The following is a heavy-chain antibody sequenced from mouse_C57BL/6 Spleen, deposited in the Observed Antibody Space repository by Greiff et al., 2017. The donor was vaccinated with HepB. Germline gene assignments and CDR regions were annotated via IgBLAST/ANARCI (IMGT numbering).Heavy chain of an antibody. J-gene: IGHJ4*01. CDR1: GYTFTDYY. CDR2: INPNNGGT. Sequence: EVQLQQSGPGLVKPGASVKISCKASGYTFTDYYMNWVKQSHGKSLEWIGDINPNNGGTSYNQKFKGKATLTVDKSSSTAYMELGSLTSEDSAVYYCSLRRGVAPKGYYYAMDYWGQGTSVTVSS. V-gene: IGHV1-26*01. CDR3: SLRRGVAPKGYYYAMDY. D-gene: IGHD1-3*01.